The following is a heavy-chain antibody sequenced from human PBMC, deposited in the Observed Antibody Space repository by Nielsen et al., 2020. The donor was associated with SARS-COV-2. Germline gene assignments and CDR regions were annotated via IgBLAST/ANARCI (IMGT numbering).Heavy chain of an antibody. V-gene: IGHV3-21*01. J-gene: IGHJ3*02. CDR2: ISSSSSYI. CDR3: AIIWSGYTDAFDI. Sequence: GESLKISCAASGFTFSSYSMNWVRQAPGKGLGWVSSISSSSSYIYYADSVKGRFTISRDNAKNSLYLQMNSLRAEDTAVYYCAIIWSGYTDAFDIWGQGTMVTVSS. CDR1: GFTFSSYS. D-gene: IGHD3-3*01.